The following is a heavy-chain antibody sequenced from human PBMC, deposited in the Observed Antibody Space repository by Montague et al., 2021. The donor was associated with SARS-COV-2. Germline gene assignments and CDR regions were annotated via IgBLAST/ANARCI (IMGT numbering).Heavy chain of an antibody. Sequence: SLRLSCAASGFTFDDHAMHWVRQAPGKGLEWVAVISYDGSNKYYADSVKGRFTISRDNSKNTLYLQMNSLRAEDTAVYYCASGLLWFGEPDYWGQGTLVTVSS. CDR3: ASGLLWFGEPDY. CDR1: GFTFDDHA. J-gene: IGHJ4*02. D-gene: IGHD3-10*01. CDR2: ISYDGSNK. V-gene: IGHV3-30-3*01.